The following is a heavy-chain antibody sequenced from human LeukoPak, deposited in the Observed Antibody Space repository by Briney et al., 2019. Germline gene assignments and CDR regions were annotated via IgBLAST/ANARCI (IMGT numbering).Heavy chain of an antibody. D-gene: IGHD4-11*01. CDR2: IYQSGST. J-gene: IGHJ4*02. CDR3: ARSEINDYMRF. Sequence: SETLSLTRSVSGYSIANGYHWAWVRQPPGKRLEWLGSIYQSGSTYDNLSLKSRLTMSVDTSKNQFSLTMRAVTAADTALYYCARSEINDYMRFWGQGILVTVSS. V-gene: IGHV4-38-2*01. CDR1: GYSIANGYH.